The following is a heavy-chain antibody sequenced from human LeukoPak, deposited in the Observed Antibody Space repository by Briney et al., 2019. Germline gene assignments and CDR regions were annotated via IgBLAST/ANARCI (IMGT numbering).Heavy chain of an antibody. D-gene: IGHD6-19*01. J-gene: IGHJ5*02. Sequence: PGGSLRLSCAASGFTFSSSGMHWVRQAPGKGLEWVAFIRYDESNKYYADSVKGRFTISRDNAKNSLYLQMNNLRGEDTAVYYCARDGGVDRLGVAVTDGFDPWGQGTLVSVSS. CDR3: ARDGGVDRLGVAVTDGFDP. V-gene: IGHV3-30*02. CDR2: IRYDESNK. CDR1: GFTFSSSG.